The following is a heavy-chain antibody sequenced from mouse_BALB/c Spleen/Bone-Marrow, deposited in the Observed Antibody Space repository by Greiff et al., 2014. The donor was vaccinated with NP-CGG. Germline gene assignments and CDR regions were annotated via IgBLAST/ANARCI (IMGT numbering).Heavy chain of an antibody. V-gene: IGHV5-9-3*01. D-gene: IGHD4-1*01. J-gene: IGHJ2*01. CDR1: RFTFSNYA. CDR3: ARQENWALDY. CDR2: ISSGGSYT. Sequence: EVQLVESGGGLVKPGGSLKLSCAASRFTFSNYAMSWVRQTPEKRPEWVATISSGGSYTYYPDSVKGRFTISRDNAQNTLYLQMSSLRSEDTAMYFCARQENWALDYWGQGTTLTVSS.